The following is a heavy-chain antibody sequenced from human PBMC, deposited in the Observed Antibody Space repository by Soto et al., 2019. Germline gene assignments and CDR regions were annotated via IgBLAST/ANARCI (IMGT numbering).Heavy chain of an antibody. V-gene: IGHV5-51*01. D-gene: IGHD5-18*01. J-gene: IGHJ6*02. CDR3: ARYWHSYSLNYYRGMDV. Sequence: PGESLKISCKGSGYNFATDWIGWVRQMPGKGLEWMGIIYPADSDTRYSPSSQGQVTISADKSISTAYLQWSSLNASDTAMYYCARYWHSYSLNYYRGMDVWGQGTTVTVSS. CDR2: IYPADSDT. CDR1: GYNFATDW.